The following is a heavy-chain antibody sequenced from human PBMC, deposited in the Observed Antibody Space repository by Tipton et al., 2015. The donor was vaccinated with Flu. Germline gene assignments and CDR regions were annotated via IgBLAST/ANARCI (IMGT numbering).Heavy chain of an antibody. D-gene: IGHD3-10*01. CDR3: ARGGLLWFGELSPGYFDY. Sequence: GLVKPSETLSLTCTVSGDSMRSDYFWAWIRQAPGKGLEWIGNIHYSGSPHYNSSLKSRVTITVDTSKNQFSLRLSSVTAADTAVYYCARGGLLWFGELSPGYFDYWGQGTLVTVSS. CDR2: IHYSGSP. J-gene: IGHJ4*02. CDR1: GDSMRSDYF. V-gene: IGHV4-38-2*02.